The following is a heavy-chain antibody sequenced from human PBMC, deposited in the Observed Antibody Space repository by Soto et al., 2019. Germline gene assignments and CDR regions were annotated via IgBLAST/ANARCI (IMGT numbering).Heavy chain of an antibody. J-gene: IGHJ5*02. V-gene: IGHV3-23*01. CDR2: ISASGVSS. CDR1: GFSFSSYA. D-gene: IGHD4-4*01. CDR3: AKGSIEYSASVDT. Sequence: DVQLLESGGGLVQPGGSLRLSCAASGFSFSSYAMVWVRQAPGKGLEWVSVISASGVSSYYADSVKGRFTISRDNSKNVLSPEMNSLRAEDTAIYFCAKGSIEYSASVDTWGQGTVVLVSS.